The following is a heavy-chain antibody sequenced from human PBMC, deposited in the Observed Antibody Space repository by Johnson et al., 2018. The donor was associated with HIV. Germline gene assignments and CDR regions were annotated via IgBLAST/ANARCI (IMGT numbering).Heavy chain of an antibody. CDR1: GFTFSSYA. V-gene: IGHV3-23*04. J-gene: IGHJ3*02. CDR3: AKDRPGYDYVWGSYRYSDAFDI. D-gene: IGHD3-16*02. Sequence: VQLVESGGGVVQPGRSLRLSCAASGFTFSSYAMSWVRQAPGKGLEWVSAISGSGGSTYYADSVTGRFTISRDNSKNTLYLQMNSLRAEDTAVYYCAKDRPGYDYVWGSYRYSDAFDIWGQGTMVTVSS. CDR2: ISGSGGST.